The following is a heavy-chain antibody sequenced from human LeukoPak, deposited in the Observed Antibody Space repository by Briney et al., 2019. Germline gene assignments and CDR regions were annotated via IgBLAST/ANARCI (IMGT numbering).Heavy chain of an antibody. J-gene: IGHJ6*02. V-gene: IGHV3-30-3*01. CDR3: AKCGGLYYYYGMDV. CDR1: GFTFSSYA. D-gene: IGHD3-16*01. Sequence: GGSLRLSCAASGFTFSSYAMHWVRQAPGKGLEWMAVISYDGSNKYYADSVKGRFTISRDNSKNTLYLQMNSLRAEDTAVYYCAKCGGLYYYYGMDVWGQGTTVTVSS. CDR2: ISYDGSNK.